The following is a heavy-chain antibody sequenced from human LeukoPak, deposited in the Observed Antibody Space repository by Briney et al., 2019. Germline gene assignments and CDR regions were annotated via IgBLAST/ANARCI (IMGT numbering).Heavy chain of an antibody. V-gene: IGHV3-30*03. CDR3: ARPTMGALDI. J-gene: IGHJ3*02. CDR1: GFSFSNYG. Sequence: GGSLRLSCAASGFSFSNYGMHWVRQAPGKGLEWVGVISNDGSDKYYADSVKGRFTISRDNSKNTLFLQMNSLRAEDTALYYCARPTMGALDIWGQGTLVTVSS. CDR2: ISNDGSDK. D-gene: IGHD1-14*01.